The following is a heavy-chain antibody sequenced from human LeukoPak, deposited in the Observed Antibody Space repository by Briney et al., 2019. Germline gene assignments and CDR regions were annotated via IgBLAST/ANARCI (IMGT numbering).Heavy chain of an antibody. Sequence: PGGSLRLSCAASGFTFSSYWMNWVRQAPGKGLVWVSRISHDGFISYADSVKGRFTISRDNAKNTLILQMNSLRAEDTAVYYCARDWVYKIDYWGRGTLVTVSS. D-gene: IGHD5-24*01. CDR3: ARDWVYKIDY. CDR2: ISHDGFI. V-gene: IGHV3-74*01. CDR1: GFTFSSYW. J-gene: IGHJ4*02.